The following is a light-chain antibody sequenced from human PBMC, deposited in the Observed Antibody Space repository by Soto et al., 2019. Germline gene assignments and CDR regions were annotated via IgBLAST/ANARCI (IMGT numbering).Light chain of an antibody. V-gene: IGLV2-14*01. J-gene: IGLJ2*01. CDR3: SSYTSSSTVV. Sequence: QSVLTQPASVSGSPGQSITISCTGTSSDVGGYNYVSWYQQHPGKAPKLMIYDVSNRPSGVSNRFSGSKSGNTAYLTISGLQAEDEADYFCSSYTSSSTVVFGGGTKLTDL. CDR2: DVS. CDR1: SSDVGGYNY.